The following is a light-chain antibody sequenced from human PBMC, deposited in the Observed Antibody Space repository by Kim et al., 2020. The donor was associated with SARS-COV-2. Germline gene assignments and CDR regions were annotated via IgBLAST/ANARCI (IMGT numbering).Light chain of an antibody. Sequence: EIVMTQSPATLSVSPGERATLSCRASQSVSSNLAWYQQKPGQAPRLLIYGASTRATGIPARFSGSGSGTEFTLTISSLQSEDFAVYYCQQYNNWPLAAYTCGQGTKLEI. J-gene: IGKJ2*01. CDR2: GAS. CDR3: QQYNNWPLAAYT. V-gene: IGKV3-15*01. CDR1: QSVSSN.